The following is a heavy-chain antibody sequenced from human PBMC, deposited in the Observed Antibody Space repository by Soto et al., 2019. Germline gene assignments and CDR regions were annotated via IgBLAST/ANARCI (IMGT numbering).Heavy chain of an antibody. J-gene: IGHJ4*02. D-gene: IGHD6-19*01. CDR3: TTRGRGGWYWRGDY. CDR1: GFTFSKPG. CDR2: IKSKTDGGTT. Sequence: EVQLVESGGGLVNPGGSLGLSCAASGFTFSKPGWSWVRQAPGKGLQWVGGIKSKTDGGTTDYAAPVKGRFTISRDDSKNTLYLQMNSLKTEDTAVYYCTTRGRGGWYWRGDYWGQGTLVTVSS. V-gene: IGHV3-15*07.